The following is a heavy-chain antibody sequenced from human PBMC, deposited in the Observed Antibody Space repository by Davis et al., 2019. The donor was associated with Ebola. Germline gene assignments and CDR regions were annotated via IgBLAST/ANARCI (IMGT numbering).Heavy chain of an antibody. Sequence: AASAKVSCKASGYTFTDYFVHWVRQAPGQGLEWMGRINPYTGGTDSVQKFQGRVTMTRDASINTAYLELSGLRSDDTAVYYCARDVPGYCSRSMCYDSYSDSWGHGTLVTVSS. CDR1: GYTFTDYF. CDR3: ARDVPGYCSRSMCYDSYSDS. CDR2: INPYTGGT. D-gene: IGHD2-2*01. J-gene: IGHJ4*01. V-gene: IGHV1-2*06.